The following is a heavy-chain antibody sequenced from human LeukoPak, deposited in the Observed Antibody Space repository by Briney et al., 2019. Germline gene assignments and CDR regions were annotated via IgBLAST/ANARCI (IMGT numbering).Heavy chain of an antibody. CDR1: GYSISSGHY. CDR3: ATLVRDCSSTSCPPNRFDP. D-gene: IGHD2-2*01. V-gene: IGHV4-38-2*02. J-gene: IGHJ5*02. CDR2: IFHSGST. Sequence: SETLSLTCTVSGYSISSGHYWGWIRQPPGKGLEWIGTIFHSGSTYYNPSLKSRVTISVDTSKNQFSLKLSSVTAADTAVYYCATLVRDCSSTSCPPNRFDPWGQGTLVTVSS.